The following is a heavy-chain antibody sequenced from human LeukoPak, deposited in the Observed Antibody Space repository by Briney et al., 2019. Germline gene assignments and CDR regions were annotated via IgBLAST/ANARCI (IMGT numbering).Heavy chain of an antibody. V-gene: IGHV3-21*01. Sequence: GGSLRLSCAASGFTFSSYSVNWVRQAPGKGLEWVSSISSSSSYIYYADSVKGRFTISRDNAKNSLYLQMNSLRAEDTAVYYCARDNWNDFTVDYWGQGTLVTVSS. CDR3: ARDNWNDFTVDY. CDR2: ISSSSSYI. J-gene: IGHJ4*02. D-gene: IGHD1-20*01. CDR1: GFTFSSYS.